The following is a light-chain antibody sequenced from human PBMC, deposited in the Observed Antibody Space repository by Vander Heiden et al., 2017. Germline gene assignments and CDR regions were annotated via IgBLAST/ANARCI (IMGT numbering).Light chain of an antibody. CDR1: QGISSY. J-gene: IGKJ2*01. CDR3: QQLNSYPRT. CDR2: AAS. Sequence: DIQLTQSPSFLSASVGDRVTITCRASQGISSYLAWYQQKPGKAPKLLIYAASTLQSGVPSRFSGSGSGTEFTLTIGSLQHEDFATYYCQQLNSYPRTFGQGTKLEIK. V-gene: IGKV1-9*01.